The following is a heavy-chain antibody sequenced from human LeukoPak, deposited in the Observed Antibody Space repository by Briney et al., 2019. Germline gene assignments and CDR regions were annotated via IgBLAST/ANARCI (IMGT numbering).Heavy chain of an antibody. J-gene: IGHJ4*02. Sequence: SETLSLTCTVSGGSISSSSYWAWIRPPPGKGLEWIGNIYYSGSTYYSPSLKSRVTISVDTSKNHFSLKLSSVTAADTAVYNCARVGSSWPHYYFDYWGQGTLVTVSS. V-gene: IGHV4-39*07. D-gene: IGHD6-13*01. CDR2: IYYSGST. CDR1: GGSISSSSY. CDR3: ARVGSSWPHYYFDY.